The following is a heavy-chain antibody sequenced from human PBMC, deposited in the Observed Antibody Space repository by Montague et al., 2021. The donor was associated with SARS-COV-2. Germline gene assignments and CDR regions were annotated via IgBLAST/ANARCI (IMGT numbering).Heavy chain of an antibody. D-gene: IGHD2-15*01. J-gene: IGHJ4*02. CDR2: IYYGGST. CDR1: GGSISTYYY. V-gene: IGHV4-39*02. CDR3: ARDQGVYCSGGSCYNFDY. Sequence: SETLSLTCTVSGGSISTYYYWGWIHQPPGKGLEWIGSIYYGGSTYYNPSLKSRVTISVDTSMNHFSLKLSSVTAADTAVYYCARDQGVYCSGGSCYNFDYWGQGTLVTVSS.